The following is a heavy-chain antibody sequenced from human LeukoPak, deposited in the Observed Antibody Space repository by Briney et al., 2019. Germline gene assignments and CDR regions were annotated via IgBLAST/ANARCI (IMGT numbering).Heavy chain of an antibody. CDR3: ARGGRHDYDGRPPDF. CDR2: IGGDGSNT. D-gene: IGHD4-23*01. V-gene: IGHV3-74*01. CDR1: GFTFSGYG. Sequence: GGSLRLSCAASGFTFSGYGMHWVRQAPGKGLVWVSRIGGDGSNTNFADSVRGRFAISRDNAKNTLYLQMNSLRAEDTAVYYCARGGRHDYDGRPPDFWGQGTLVTVSS. J-gene: IGHJ4*02.